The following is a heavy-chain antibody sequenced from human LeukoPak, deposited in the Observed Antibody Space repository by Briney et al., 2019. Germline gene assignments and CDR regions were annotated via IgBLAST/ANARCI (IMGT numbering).Heavy chain of an antibody. CDR1: GFAFSSYV. D-gene: IGHD6-13*01. CDR2: ISGSGGST. Sequence: PGGSLRLSCAASGFAFSSYVMSWVRQAPGKGLEWVSGISGSGGSTYDADSVKGRFTISRDNSKNTLYLQLNSLRAEDTAVYYCAKVDGVRAAAGRGRVDSWGQGTLVTVSS. CDR3: AKVDGVRAAAGRGRVDS. V-gene: IGHV3-23*01. J-gene: IGHJ4*02.